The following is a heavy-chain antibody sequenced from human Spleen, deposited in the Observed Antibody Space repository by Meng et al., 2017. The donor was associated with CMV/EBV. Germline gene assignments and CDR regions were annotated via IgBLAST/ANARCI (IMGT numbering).Heavy chain of an antibody. CDR1: GFTFSNYA. V-gene: IGHV3-30*04. CDR2: ISYDGSHK. Sequence: GGSLRLSCAASGFTFSNYAVHWVRQAPGKGLEWVGLISYDGSHKFYANSVKGRFTISRDNSKTTVSLQMNSLRAEDTAVYYCARDSDRLKLGFCASTSCPLDLWGQGSQVTVSS. D-gene: IGHD2-2*01. CDR3: ARDSDRLKLGFCASTSCPLDL. J-gene: IGHJ5*02.